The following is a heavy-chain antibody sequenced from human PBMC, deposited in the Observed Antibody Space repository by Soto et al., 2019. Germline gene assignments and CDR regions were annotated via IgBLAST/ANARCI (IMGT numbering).Heavy chain of an antibody. CDR3: TRLRGCTSGVCYTFDY. Sequence: GASLKISCKGAGYIFSIYWIAWVRQMPGKGLEWMGTIYPGDSDTKYSPSFQGQVTISADTPTSTTYLQWSNLKATDNAIYSCTRLRGCTSGVCYTFDYWGQGTLVTVSS. J-gene: IGHJ4*02. V-gene: IGHV5-51*01. D-gene: IGHD2-8*01. CDR2: IYPGDSDT. CDR1: GYIFSIYW.